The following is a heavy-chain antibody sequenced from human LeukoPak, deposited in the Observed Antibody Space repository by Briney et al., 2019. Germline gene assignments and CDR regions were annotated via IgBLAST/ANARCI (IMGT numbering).Heavy chain of an antibody. D-gene: IGHD2-15*01. J-gene: IGHJ4*02. CDR2: ISSRSTYI. Sequence: GGSLRLSCAASGFTFSSYSMNWVRQAPGKGLEWVAPISSRSTYIYYADSVKGRFTISRDNAKNSLYLQMTSLSAEDTAVYYCAKSIGYCSGGSWFEVDYWGQGTLVAVSS. CDR3: AKSIGYCSGGSWFEVDY. CDR1: GFTFSSYS. V-gene: IGHV3-21*01.